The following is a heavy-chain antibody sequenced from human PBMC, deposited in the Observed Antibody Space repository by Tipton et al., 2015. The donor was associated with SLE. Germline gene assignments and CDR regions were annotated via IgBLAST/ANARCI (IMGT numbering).Heavy chain of an antibody. D-gene: IGHD2-15*01. Sequence: TLSLTCAVYGGSFSGYYWSWIRQPPGKGLEWIGEINHSGSTHYNPSLKSRVIISVDTSKNQLSLKLNSVTAADTTMYYCARNRGSGQQAAFEIWGQGNMVTVSS. CDR2: INHSGST. CDR1: GGSFSGYY. CDR3: ARNRGSGQQAAFEI. J-gene: IGHJ3*02. V-gene: IGHV4-34*01.